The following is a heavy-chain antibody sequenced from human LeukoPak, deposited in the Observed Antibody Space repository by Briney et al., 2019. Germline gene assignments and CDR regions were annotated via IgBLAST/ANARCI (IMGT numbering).Heavy chain of an antibody. CDR3: ARDGLWFGELTNGDY. CDR2: INWNGGST. J-gene: IGHJ4*02. V-gene: IGHV3-20*04. Sequence: GGSLRLSCAASGFTFDDYGMSWVRQAPGKGLEWVSGINWNGGSTGYADSVKGRFTISRDNAKNSLYLQMNSLRAEDTALYYCARDGLWFGELTNGDYWGQGTLVTVSS. CDR1: GFTFDDYG. D-gene: IGHD3-10*01.